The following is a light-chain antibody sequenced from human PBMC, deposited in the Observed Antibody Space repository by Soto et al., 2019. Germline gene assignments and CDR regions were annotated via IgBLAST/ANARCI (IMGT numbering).Light chain of an antibody. V-gene: IGLV2-23*01. CDR3: CSYAGTSTYV. CDR1: SSDVGSYNL. J-gene: IGLJ1*01. CDR2: EGS. Sequence: LTQPASVSGSPGQSITISCTGTSSDVGSYNLVSWYRHRPGKAPKLMVYEGSKRPSGVSNRFSGSKSGNTASLTISGLQAEDEADYYCCSYAGTSTYVFGTGTKVTVL.